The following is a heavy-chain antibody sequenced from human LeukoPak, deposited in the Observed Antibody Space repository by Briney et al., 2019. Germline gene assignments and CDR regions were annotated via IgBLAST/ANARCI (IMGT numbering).Heavy chain of an antibody. D-gene: IGHD2-8*01. CDR2: IYFSGST. CDR1: GGSISSSSYY. Sequence: PSETLSLTCTVSGGSISSSSYYWGWIRQPPGKGLERIGSIYFSGSTYYNPSLKSRVTISVDTSKNQFSLRLSSVTAADTAVYFCARHIYCSNGVCYRMSWFDPWGQGTLVTVSS. J-gene: IGHJ5*02. V-gene: IGHV4-39*01. CDR3: ARHIYCSNGVCYRMSWFDP.